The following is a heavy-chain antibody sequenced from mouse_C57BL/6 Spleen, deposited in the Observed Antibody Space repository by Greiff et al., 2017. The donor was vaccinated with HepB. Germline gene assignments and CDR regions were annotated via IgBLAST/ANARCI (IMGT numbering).Heavy chain of an antibody. J-gene: IGHJ2*01. CDR1: GYTFTDYY. V-gene: IGHV1-19*01. CDR3: ASSISYYFDY. Sequence: EVQLQQSGPVLVKPGASVKMSCKASGYTFTDYYMNWVKQSHGKSLEWIGVINPYNGGTSYNQKFKGKATLTVDKSASTAYMELNRLTSEDSAVYYCASSISYYFDYWGQGTTLTVSS. CDR2: INPYNGGT.